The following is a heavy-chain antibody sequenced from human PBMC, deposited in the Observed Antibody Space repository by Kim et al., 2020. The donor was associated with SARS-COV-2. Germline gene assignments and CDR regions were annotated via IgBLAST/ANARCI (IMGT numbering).Heavy chain of an antibody. CDR1: GYSFTTYW. CDR3: ARRDAAWDV. Sequence: GESLKISCKGSGYSFTTYWISWVRQMPGKGLEWMGRIDPSNSYTNYSPSFQGHVTISVDKSINTAYLQWSSLKASDTAMYYCARRDAAWDVLGQGTTVTVSS. CDR2: IDPSNSYT. V-gene: IGHV5-10-1*01. D-gene: IGHD6-13*01. J-gene: IGHJ6*02.